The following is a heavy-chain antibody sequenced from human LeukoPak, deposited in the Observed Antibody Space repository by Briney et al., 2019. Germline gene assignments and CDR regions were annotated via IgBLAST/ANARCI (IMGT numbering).Heavy chain of an antibody. Sequence: SVTVSCKASGFTFTSSAMQWVRQARGQRLEWIGWIVVGSGNTNYAQKFQERITITRDMSTSTACMELSSLRSEDTAVYYCAAAYGGIPVPTPDYWGQGTLVTVSS. CDR2: IVVGSGNT. V-gene: IGHV1-58*02. CDR3: AAAYGGIPVPTPDY. D-gene: IGHD4-23*01. J-gene: IGHJ4*02. CDR1: GFTFTSSA.